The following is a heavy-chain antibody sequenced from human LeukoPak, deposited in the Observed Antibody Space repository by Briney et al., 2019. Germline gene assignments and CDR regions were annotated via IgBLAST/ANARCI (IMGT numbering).Heavy chain of an antibody. Sequence: GGSLRLSCAASGFTFSSYSMNWVRQAPGKGLEWVSSISSSSSYIYYADSVKGRFTISRDNAKNSLYLQMNSLRAEDTAVYYCARELCGGDCYPDAFDIWGQGTMVTVSS. V-gene: IGHV3-21*01. CDR3: ARELCGGDCYPDAFDI. CDR1: GFTFSSYS. CDR2: ISSSSSYI. J-gene: IGHJ3*02. D-gene: IGHD2-21*02.